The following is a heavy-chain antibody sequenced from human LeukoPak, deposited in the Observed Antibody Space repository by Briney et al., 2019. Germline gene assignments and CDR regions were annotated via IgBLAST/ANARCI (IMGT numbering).Heavy chain of an antibody. CDR3: ARLEIAVAGNRWFDP. Sequence: SEALSLTCAVYGGSFSGYYWSWIRQPPGKGLEWIGEINHSGSTNYNPSLKSRVTISVDTSKNQFSLKLTSVTAADTAVYYCARLEIAVAGNRWFDPWGQGTLVTVSS. D-gene: IGHD6-13*01. CDR1: GGSFSGYY. V-gene: IGHV4-34*01. CDR2: INHSGST. J-gene: IGHJ5*02.